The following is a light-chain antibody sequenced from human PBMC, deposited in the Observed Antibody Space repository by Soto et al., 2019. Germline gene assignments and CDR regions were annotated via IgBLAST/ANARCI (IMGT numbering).Light chain of an antibody. CDR1: NTDVGAYNY. CDR2: EVS. J-gene: IGLJ1*01. V-gene: IGLV2-14*01. CDR3: CSFRDSGSLPTLPIDL. Sequence: QSALTQPASVSGSPGQSVTISCTGTNTDVGAYNYVSWYQHHPGKVPKLLIYEVSNRPSGVSDRFSGSKSGNTASLTISGLQADDEADYYCCSFRDSGSLPTLPIDLFGSGTKVTVL.